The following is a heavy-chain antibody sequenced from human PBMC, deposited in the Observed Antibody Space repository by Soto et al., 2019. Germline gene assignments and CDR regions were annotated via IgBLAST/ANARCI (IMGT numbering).Heavy chain of an antibody. CDR2: IIPIFGTA. J-gene: IGHJ4*02. V-gene: IGHV1-69*01. Sequence: QVQLVQSGAEVKKPGSSVKVYCKASGVTFSSYAIRWVRQAPGQGLEWMGGIIPIFGTANYAQKFQGRVTLTADEYTSTAYMALSSLRSEDTAVYYGARDVCSSSDYWGQGTLVTFAS. D-gene: IGHD6-6*01. CDR1: GVTFSSYA. CDR3: ARDVCSSSDY.